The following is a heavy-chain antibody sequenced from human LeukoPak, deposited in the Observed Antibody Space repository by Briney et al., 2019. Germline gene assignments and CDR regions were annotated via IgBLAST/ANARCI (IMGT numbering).Heavy chain of an antibody. D-gene: IGHD2-15*01. J-gene: IGHJ6*02. CDR2: IWYDGSNK. CDR3: ARDPVVVAPYGMDV. V-gene: IGHV3-33*08. CDR1: GFTFSDYD. Sequence: GGSLRLSCAASGFTFSDYDMNWVRQAPGKGLEWVAVIWYDGSNKYYADSVKGRFTISRDNSKNTLYLQMSSLRAEDTAVYYCARDPVVVAPYGMDVWGQGTTVTVSS.